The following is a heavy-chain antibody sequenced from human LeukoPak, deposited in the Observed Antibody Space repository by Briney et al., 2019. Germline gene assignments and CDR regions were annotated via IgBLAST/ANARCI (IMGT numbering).Heavy chain of an antibody. CDR1: GFTFSSYA. D-gene: IGHD3-16*01. Sequence: QSGGSLRLSCAASGFTFSSYAMSWVRLAPGKGLEWVSGIIGSGGTTYYADSVKGRFTISRDNSKNTVYLQINNLRDEDTAVYYCAKDDRLLRFLHWGQGTMVTVSS. V-gene: IGHV3-23*01. CDR2: IIGSGGTT. CDR3: AKDDRLLRFLH. J-gene: IGHJ3*01.